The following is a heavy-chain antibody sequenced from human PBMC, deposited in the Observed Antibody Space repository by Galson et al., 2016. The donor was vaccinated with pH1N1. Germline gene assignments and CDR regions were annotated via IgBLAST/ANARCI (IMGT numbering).Heavy chain of an antibody. J-gene: IGHJ3*02. CDR2: ISSSGYTI. Sequence: SLRLSCAASGFTFSDYYMTWIRRAPGKGLEWVSYISSSGYTIFYTDSVTGRFTISRDNAKNSLYLQMNSLRAEDTAVYYCASAPRLGELELGDVFDIWGQGTMVTVSS. D-gene: IGHD3-10*01. CDR3: ASAPRLGELELGDVFDI. CDR1: GFTFSDYY. V-gene: IGHV3-11*01.